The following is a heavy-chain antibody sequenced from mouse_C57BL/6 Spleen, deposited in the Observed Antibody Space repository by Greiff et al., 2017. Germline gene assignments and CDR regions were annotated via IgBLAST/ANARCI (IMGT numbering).Heavy chain of an antibody. CDR1: GYTFTSYW. J-gene: IGHJ3*01. D-gene: IGHD2-3*01. V-gene: IGHV1-7*01. CDR2: INPSSGYP. Sequence: QVQLQQSGAELAKPGASVKLSCKASGYTFTSYWMHWVKQRPGQGLEWIGYINPSSGYPKYNQKFKDKATLTGDKSSSTAYMQLSSLSYEDSAVYYCARDGYQGGFAYWGQGTLVTVSA. CDR3: ARDGYQGGFAY.